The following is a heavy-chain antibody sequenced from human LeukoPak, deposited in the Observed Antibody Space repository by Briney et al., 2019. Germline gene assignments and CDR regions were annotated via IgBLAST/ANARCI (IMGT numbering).Heavy chain of an antibody. CDR1: GFTFSSYS. J-gene: IGHJ4*02. Sequence: PGGSLRLSCAASGFTFSSYSMNWVRQAPGKGLEWVSSISSSGTYINYADSVKGRFTLSRDNAKNSLYLQMSSLKASDTAMYYCARGTGARGGSGTYALNYWGQGTQVTVSS. D-gene: IGHD3-10*01. V-gene: IGHV3-21*04. CDR3: ARGTGARGGSGTYALNY. CDR2: ISSSGTYI.